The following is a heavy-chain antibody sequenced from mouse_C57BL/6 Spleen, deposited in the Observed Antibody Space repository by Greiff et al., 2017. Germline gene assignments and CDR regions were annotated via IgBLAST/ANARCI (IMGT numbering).Heavy chain of an antibody. Sequence: EVKVEESGGDLVKPGGSLKLSCAASGFTFSSYGMSWVRQTPDKRLEWVATISNGGSYTYYPDSVKGRFTISRDNAKNTTYLQMSSLKSEDAAMYYYAGMFIATVVADWYFGVWGTGATVTVS. J-gene: IGHJ1*03. CDR2: ISNGGSYT. V-gene: IGHV5-6*02. CDR3: AGMFIATVVADWYFGV. D-gene: IGHD1-1*01. CDR1: GFTFSSYG.